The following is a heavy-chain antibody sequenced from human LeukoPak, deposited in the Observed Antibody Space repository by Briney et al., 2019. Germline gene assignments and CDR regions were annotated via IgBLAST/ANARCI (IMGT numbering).Heavy chain of an antibody. J-gene: IGHJ4*02. Sequence: PGGSLRLSCAASGFTVSSNYMSWVRQAPGKGLEWVSVIYSGGSTYYADSVKGRFTISRDNSKNTLYLQMNSLRAEDTAVYYCARAPRYYYDSSGNNYFDYWGQGTLVTVSS. CDR3: ARAPRYYYDSSGNNYFDY. V-gene: IGHV3-53*05. CDR2: IYSGGST. D-gene: IGHD3-22*01. CDR1: GFTVSSNY.